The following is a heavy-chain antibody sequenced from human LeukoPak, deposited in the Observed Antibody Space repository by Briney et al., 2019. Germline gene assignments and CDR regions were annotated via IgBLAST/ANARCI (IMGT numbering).Heavy chain of an antibody. CDR1: GFTFSSYW. D-gene: IGHD3-10*01. V-gene: IGHV3-74*01. Sequence: PGGSLRLSCAASGFTFSSYWLHWVRQAPGKGLAWVSRINSDGGSTSSADSVKGRSTISRDNAKNTLYLQMNSLRAEDTAVYYCTRSPSNYYGAGSYYFRGYYYYGMDVWGQGTTVTVSS. CDR2: INSDGGST. CDR3: TRSPSNYYGAGSYYFRGYYYYGMDV. J-gene: IGHJ6*02.